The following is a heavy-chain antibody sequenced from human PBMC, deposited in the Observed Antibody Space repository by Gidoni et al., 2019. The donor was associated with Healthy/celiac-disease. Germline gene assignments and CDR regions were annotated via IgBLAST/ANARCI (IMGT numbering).Heavy chain of an antibody. CDR2: ISSSSDYI. D-gene: IGHD6-13*01. V-gene: IGHV3-21*02. CDR3: ARELIIAAPNTGWFDP. Sequence: EVQLVESGGGLVKPGGSLRLSCAASEFTFITVSMNWVRQAPGKGLELVSSISSSSDYIYYADSVKGRFTISRDNAKNSLYLQMNSLRAEDTAVYYCARELIIAAPNTGWFDPWGQGTLVTVSS. J-gene: IGHJ5*02. CDR1: EFTFITVS.